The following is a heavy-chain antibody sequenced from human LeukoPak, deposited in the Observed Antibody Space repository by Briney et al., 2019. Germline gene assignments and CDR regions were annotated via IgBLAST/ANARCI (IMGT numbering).Heavy chain of an antibody. Sequence: PSETLSLTCTVSGGSISSYYWSWIRQPAGKGLEWIGRIYTSGSTNYNPSLKSRVTMSVDTSKNQFSLKLSSVTAADTAVYYCAREGLGSGYYYDSSGYLGPWGQGTLVTVSS. CDR2: IYTSGST. CDR1: GGSISSYY. J-gene: IGHJ5*02. CDR3: AREGLGSGYYYDSSGYLGP. D-gene: IGHD3-22*01. V-gene: IGHV4-4*07.